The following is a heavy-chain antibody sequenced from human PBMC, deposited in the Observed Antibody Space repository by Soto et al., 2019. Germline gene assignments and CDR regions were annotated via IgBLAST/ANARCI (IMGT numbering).Heavy chain of an antibody. D-gene: IGHD3-10*01. J-gene: IGHJ4*02. Sequence: ASVKVSCKASGYTFTSYYMHWVRQAPGQGLEWMGIINPSGGSTSYAQKFQGRVTMTRDTSTSTVYMELSSLRSEDTAVYYCAREFPYGSGSYYNVGIDYWGQGTLVTVSS. CDR3: AREFPYGSGSYYNVGIDY. V-gene: IGHV1-46*01. CDR2: INPSGGST. CDR1: GYTFTSYY.